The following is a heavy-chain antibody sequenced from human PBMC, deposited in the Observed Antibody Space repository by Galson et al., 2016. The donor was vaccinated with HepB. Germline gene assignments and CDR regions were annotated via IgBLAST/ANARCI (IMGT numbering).Heavy chain of an antibody. CDR1: GFTFNKYG. D-gene: IGHD3-10*02. CDR3: AKRHEYCPPVGCSVDY. V-gene: IGHV3-30*18. J-gene: IGHJ4*02. Sequence: FLRLSCAASGFTFNKYGMHWVRQAPGKGLEWVAADSVHGGRKFYADAVKGRFTISRDSANNMLFLQMTSLRADDTAVYYCAKRHEYCPPVGCSVDYWGQGTLVSVSS. CDR2: DSVHGGRK.